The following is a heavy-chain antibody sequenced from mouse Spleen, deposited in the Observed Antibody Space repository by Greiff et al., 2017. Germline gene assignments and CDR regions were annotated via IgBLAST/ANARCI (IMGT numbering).Heavy chain of an antibody. V-gene: IGHV2-9*02. CDR2: IWAGGST. D-gene: IGHD3-2*01. Sequence: QVQLKQSGPGLVAPSQSLSITCTVSGFSLTSYGVHWVRQPPGKGLEWLGVIWAGGSTNYNSALMSRLSISKDNSKSQVFLKMNSLQTDDTAMYYCARDHRTARATGFAYWGQGTLVTVSA. CDR1: GFSLTSYG. CDR3: ARDHRTARATGFAY. J-gene: IGHJ3*01.